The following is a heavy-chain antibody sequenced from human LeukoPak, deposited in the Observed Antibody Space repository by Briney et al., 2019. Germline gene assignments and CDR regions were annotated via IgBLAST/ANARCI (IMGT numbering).Heavy chain of an antibody. CDR2: INHSGST. J-gene: IGHJ4*02. V-gene: IGHV4-34*01. CDR3: ARARITMVRGVTDDY. CDR1: GGSFSGYY. D-gene: IGHD3-10*01. Sequence: PSETLSLTCAVYGGSFSGYYWSWIRQPPGKGPEWIGEINHSGSTNYNPSLKSRVTISVDTSKNQFSLKLSSVTAADTAVYYCARARITMVRGVTDDYWGQGTLVTVSS.